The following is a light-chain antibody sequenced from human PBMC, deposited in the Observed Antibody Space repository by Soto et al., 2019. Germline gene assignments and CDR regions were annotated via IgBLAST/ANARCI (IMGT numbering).Light chain of an antibody. Sequence: EIVLTQSPGTPSLSPGERVTLSCRASQSVSSNYLAWYQQKPGQAPRLLIYGASSRATGIPDRFSGSGSGTDFTLTISRLEPEDFAVYYCQQYGKARFIFGPGTKVDIK. V-gene: IGKV3-20*01. CDR3: QQYGKARFI. CDR2: GAS. CDR1: QSVSSNY. J-gene: IGKJ3*01.